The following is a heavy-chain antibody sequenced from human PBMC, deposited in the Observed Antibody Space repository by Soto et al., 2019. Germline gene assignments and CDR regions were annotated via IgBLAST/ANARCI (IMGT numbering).Heavy chain of an antibody. CDR2: IYYSGST. CDR3: ARGMYDYVWGSYRHPFDAFDI. CDR1: GGSISSGDYY. V-gene: IGHV4-30-4*01. J-gene: IGHJ3*02. Sequence: SETLSLTCTVSGGSISSGDYYWSWIRQPPGKGLEWIGYIYYSGSTYYNPSLKSRVTISVDTSKNQFSLKLSSVTAADTAVYYCARGMYDYVWGSYRHPFDAFDIWGQGTMVTVSS. D-gene: IGHD3-16*02.